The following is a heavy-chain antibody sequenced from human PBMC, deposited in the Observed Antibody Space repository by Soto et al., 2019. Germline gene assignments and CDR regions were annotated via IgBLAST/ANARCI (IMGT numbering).Heavy chain of an antibody. CDR3: ARHRQEVPRN. Sequence: XXSLKISCKGSGYSFTSYWIVGVRQMPGKGLEWMGIIYPGDSDTRYSPSFQGQVTISADKSISTAYLQWSSLKASDTAMYYCARHRQEVPRNWGQGTLVTVSS. V-gene: IGHV5-51*01. CDR2: IYPGDSDT. J-gene: IGHJ4*02. CDR1: GYSFTSYW.